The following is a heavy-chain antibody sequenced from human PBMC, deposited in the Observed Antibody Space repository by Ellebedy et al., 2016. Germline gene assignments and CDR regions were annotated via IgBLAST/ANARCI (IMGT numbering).Heavy chain of an antibody. Sequence: GGSLRLSCSVSGFTFSTFWMTWVRQAPGKGLEWVANINADGSLKNYADSVKGRFTISRDNAKNSLFLQMNSLRAEDTAIYYCAKCRHINGCLLDYWGQGTLVTVSS. CDR2: INADGSLK. J-gene: IGHJ4*02. V-gene: IGHV3-7*03. CDR1: GFTFSTFW. CDR3: AKCRHINGCLLDY. D-gene: IGHD6-19*01.